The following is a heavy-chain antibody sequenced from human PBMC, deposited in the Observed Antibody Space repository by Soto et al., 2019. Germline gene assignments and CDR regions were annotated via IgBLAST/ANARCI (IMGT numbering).Heavy chain of an antibody. D-gene: IGHD3-16*01. V-gene: IGHV3-72*01. Sequence: EVQLVESGGGLVQPGGSLKLSCEGSGFTFSGHYMDWVRQAPGKGLEWLGRIRNKPNGHTTEYAASVKGRFTISRDDSKNSVYLQMNRLKSEDTAVYYCSTTVITAPLFEYWGQGTLVTVSS. CDR2: IRNKPNGHTT. CDR1: GFTFSGHY. J-gene: IGHJ4*02. CDR3: STTVITAPLFEY.